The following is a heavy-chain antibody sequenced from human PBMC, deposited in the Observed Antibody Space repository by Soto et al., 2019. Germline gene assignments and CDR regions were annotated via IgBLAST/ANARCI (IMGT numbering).Heavy chain of an antibody. J-gene: IGHJ6*02. D-gene: IGHD4-17*01. CDR3: ARDSDGDYGMDV. V-gene: IGHV3-48*02. Sequence: EVRLVESGGGLVQPGGSLRLSCVASGFSFSSYNMNWVRQAPGKGLEYISYISSNRGTIYYADSVKGRFTISRDNAKNSLYLRMNSLRDEDTAVYYCARDSDGDYGMDVWGHGTTVTVSS. CDR1: GFSFSSYN. CDR2: ISSNRGTI.